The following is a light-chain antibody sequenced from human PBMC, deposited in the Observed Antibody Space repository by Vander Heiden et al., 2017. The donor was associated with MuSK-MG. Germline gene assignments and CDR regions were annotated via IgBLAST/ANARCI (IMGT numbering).Light chain of an antibody. J-gene: IGKJ1*01. Sequence: DIQMTQSPSTLSASVGDRVAITCRASQSIINWLAWYQQKPGKAPRLLMSKTSSLESGVPSRFSGSGSGTEFTLTISSLQPDDFATYYCQQYESFPRTFGQGTKLEIK. V-gene: IGKV1-5*03. CDR2: KTS. CDR3: QQYESFPRT. CDR1: QSIINW.